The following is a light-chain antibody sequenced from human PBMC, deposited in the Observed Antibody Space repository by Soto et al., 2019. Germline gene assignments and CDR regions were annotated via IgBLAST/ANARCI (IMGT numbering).Light chain of an antibody. V-gene: IGLV2-14*03. CDR2: GVT. CDR3: FSFTTTSTHV. CDR1: HNDIGTYDY. Sequence: QSVLTQPTSVSGSPGQSITISCTGNHNDIGTYDYVSWYQQHPGRAPRLLIHGVTTRPSGISGRFSASKSGLTASLTISGLQPEDEADYFCFSFTTTSTHVFGTGTKVNV. J-gene: IGLJ1*01.